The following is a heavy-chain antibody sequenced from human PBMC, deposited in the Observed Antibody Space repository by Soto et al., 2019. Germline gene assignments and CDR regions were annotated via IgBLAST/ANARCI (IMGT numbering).Heavy chain of an antibody. CDR1: GGSISRCGYL. CDR3: ARKDSGYADYMDV. Sequence: PSETRSLTCTVSGGSISRCGYLWCCIRQHPGKGLEWIGYIYYSGSTYYNPSLKSRVTMSVDTSENQFSLRLSSVTAAGTAVYYCARKDSGYADYMDVWGKGTTVTVSS. CDR2: IYYSGST. V-gene: IGHV4-31*03. D-gene: IGHD5-12*01. J-gene: IGHJ6*03.